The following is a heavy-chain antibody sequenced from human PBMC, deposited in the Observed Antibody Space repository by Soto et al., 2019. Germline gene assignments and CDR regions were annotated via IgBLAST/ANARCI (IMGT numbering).Heavy chain of an antibody. CDR2: MNPNSGNT. Sequence: QVQLVQSGAEVKKPGASVKVSCKASGYTFTSYDLNWVRQATGQGLEWMGWMNPNSGNTGYAQKFQGRVTRTRNNAISTAYMELSSLISEDTAVYYCARERSSSFDYRGQGTMDTDST. D-gene: IGHD6-6*01. J-gene: IGHJ4*02. V-gene: IGHV1-8*01. CDR3: ARERSSSFDY. CDR1: GYTFTSYD.